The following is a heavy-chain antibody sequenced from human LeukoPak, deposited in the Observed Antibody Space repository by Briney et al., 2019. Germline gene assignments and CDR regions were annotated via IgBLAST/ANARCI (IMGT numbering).Heavy chain of an antibody. Sequence: KPGGSLRLSCAASGFTFSSYSMNRVRQAPGKGLEWLSYISSSSTTIYYADSVKGRFTISRDNAKNSLYLQMNSLRDEDTAVYYCARDEVGSSSPIDYWGQGTLVTVSS. V-gene: IGHV3-48*02. CDR2: ISSSSTTI. CDR1: GFTFSSYS. CDR3: ARDEVGSSSPIDY. J-gene: IGHJ4*02. D-gene: IGHD6-6*01.